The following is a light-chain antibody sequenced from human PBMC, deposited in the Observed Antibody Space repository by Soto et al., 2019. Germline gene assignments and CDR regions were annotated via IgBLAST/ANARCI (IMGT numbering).Light chain of an antibody. Sequence: DIVMTQSPDSLAVSLGERATINCKSSQSVLYSPNNKNYLAWYQQKPGQPPKLLIYWASTRESGVPDRFSGSGSETDFTLTISSLQAEDVAVYYCQQYATSPGTFGQGTKVAIK. CDR3: QQYATSPGT. CDR2: WAS. V-gene: IGKV4-1*01. CDR1: QSVLYSPNNKNY. J-gene: IGKJ1*01.